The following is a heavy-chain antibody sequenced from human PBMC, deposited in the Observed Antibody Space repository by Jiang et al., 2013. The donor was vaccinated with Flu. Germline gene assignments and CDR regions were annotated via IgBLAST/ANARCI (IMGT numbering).Heavy chain of an antibody. CDR3: ARGSYFVFAFDY. J-gene: IGHJ4*02. CDR2: IWYDGSNK. V-gene: IGHV3-33*08. CDR1: GFTFSTYG. Sequence: VQLVESGGGVVQPGRSLRLSCAASGFTFSTYGLHWVRQAPGKGLEWVAVIWYDGSNKYYADSVKGRFTISRDNSKNTLYLQMNSLRAEDTAVYYCARGSYFVFAFDYWGQGTLVTVSS. D-gene: IGHD3-10*01.